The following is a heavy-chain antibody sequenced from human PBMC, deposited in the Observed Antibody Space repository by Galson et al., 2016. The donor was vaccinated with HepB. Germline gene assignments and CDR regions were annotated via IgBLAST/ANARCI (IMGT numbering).Heavy chain of an antibody. CDR3: VREASVETSLGSFDS. CDR2: ITTDGTKT. J-gene: IGHJ4*02. D-gene: IGHD5-18*01. V-gene: IGHV3-74*03. Sequence: SLRLSCAASGFAFNIYRMHWVRQAPGKGLVWISRITTDGTKTKYADSVKGRFTVSRDNDKSALHLQMHSVRVEDTAVYYCVREASVETSLGSFDSWGQGTLVTVSS. CDR1: GFAFNIYR.